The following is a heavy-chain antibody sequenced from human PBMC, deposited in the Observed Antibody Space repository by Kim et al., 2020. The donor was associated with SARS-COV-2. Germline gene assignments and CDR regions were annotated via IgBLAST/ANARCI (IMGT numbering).Heavy chain of an antibody. Sequence: GGSLRLSCAASGFTFSSYGMHWVRQAPGKGLEWVAVISYDGSNKYYADSVKGRFTISRDNSKNTLYLQMNSLRAEDTAVYYCAKDNGKWELPYLGIFDYWGQGTLVTVSS. CDR1: GFTFSSYG. CDR3: AKDNGKWELPYLGIFDY. D-gene: IGHD1-26*01. V-gene: IGHV3-30*18. CDR2: ISYDGSNK. J-gene: IGHJ4*02.